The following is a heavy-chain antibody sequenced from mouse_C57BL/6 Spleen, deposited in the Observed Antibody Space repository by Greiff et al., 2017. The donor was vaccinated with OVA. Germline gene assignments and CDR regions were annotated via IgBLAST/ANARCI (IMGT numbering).Heavy chain of an antibody. V-gene: IGHV1-69*01. J-gene: IGHJ1*03. D-gene: IGHD2-4*01. CDR3: ARVGYDYGYWYFDG. Sequence: QVQLQQPGAELVMPGASVKLSCKASGYTFTSYWMHWVKQRPGQGLEWIGEIDPSDSYTNYNQKFKGKSTLTVDKSSSTAYMQLSSLTSEDSAVYYCARVGYDYGYWYFDGWGTGTTVTVSS. CDR2: IDPSDSYT. CDR1: GYTFTSYW.